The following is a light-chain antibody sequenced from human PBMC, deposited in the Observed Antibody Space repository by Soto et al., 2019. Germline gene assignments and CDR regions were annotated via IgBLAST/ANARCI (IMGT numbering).Light chain of an antibody. CDR3: SSYTSSTTRDV. CDR2: EVS. V-gene: IGLV2-14*01. J-gene: IGLJ1*01. CDR1: SSDVGGYKY. Sequence: QSALTQPASVSGSPGQSITISCTGTSSDVGGYKYVSWYQQHPGKAPKLMIYEVSNRPSGVSNRFSGSKSGNTASLTISGLQAEDEADYYCSSYTSSTTRDVFGTGTKVTVL.